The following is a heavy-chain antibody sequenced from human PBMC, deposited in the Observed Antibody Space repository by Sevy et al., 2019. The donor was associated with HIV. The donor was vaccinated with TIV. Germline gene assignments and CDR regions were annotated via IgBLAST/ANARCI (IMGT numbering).Heavy chain of an antibody. V-gene: IGHV4-39*01. CDR2: VYYVGNS. CDR3: ARVAGGENYDYGIDV. D-gene: IGHD2-21*01. J-gene: IGHJ6*02. Sequence: PQLLQLRKTLSLTCTVSGGSITSSGHYWGWIRQSPGKGLEWIGAVYYVGNSYANPSLTSRVTISADTSKNLFSLSLTSLTAADTAIYYCARVAGGENYDYGIDVWGLGTSVTVSS. CDR1: GGSITSSGHY.